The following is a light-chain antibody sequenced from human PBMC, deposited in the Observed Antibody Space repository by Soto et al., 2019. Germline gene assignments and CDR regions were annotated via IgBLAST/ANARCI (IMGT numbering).Light chain of an antibody. CDR1: QSVDSK. Sequence: EIVMTQSPATLSVSPGERAIFSCRASQSVDSKLAWYQQKLGQAPRLLIYDASTRATGIPARFSGSGSGTEFTFPFITLNSEDFPFYYGQQYYVWNTFGGGTKV. CDR3: QQYYVWNT. V-gene: IGKV3D-15*01. J-gene: IGKJ4*01. CDR2: DAS.